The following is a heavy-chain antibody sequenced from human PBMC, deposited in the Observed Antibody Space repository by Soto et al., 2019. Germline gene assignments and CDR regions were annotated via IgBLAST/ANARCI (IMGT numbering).Heavy chain of an antibody. J-gene: IGHJ4*02. D-gene: IGHD6-19*01. CDR3: ARDRRSSGWYYFDY. Sequence: QVQLVESGGGVVQPGKSLRLSCAASGFTFSNYGMHWVCQAPGTGLEWVAVIPYDGNNEDYADSVKGRFTISRDNSKNTVYLQMNSLRAEDTAVYYCARDRRSSGWYYFDYWGQGTLVTVSS. CDR2: IPYDGNNE. CDR1: GFTFSNYG. V-gene: IGHV3-30-3*01.